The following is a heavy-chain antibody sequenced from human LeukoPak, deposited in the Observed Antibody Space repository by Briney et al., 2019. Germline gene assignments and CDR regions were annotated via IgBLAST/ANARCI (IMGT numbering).Heavy chain of an antibody. Sequence: GGSLRLSCADSGFRFSRHWMDWVRQAPGKGLEWVANINEDGSVKKYADSVRGRFTVSRDNAKNSLYLQMNRLRGEDPPVYYCMAESSSPWEGYWGQGTLVTVSS. V-gene: IGHV3-7*01. D-gene: IGHD6-6*01. CDR1: GFRFSRHW. CDR3: MAESSSPWEGY. J-gene: IGHJ4*02. CDR2: INEDGSVK.